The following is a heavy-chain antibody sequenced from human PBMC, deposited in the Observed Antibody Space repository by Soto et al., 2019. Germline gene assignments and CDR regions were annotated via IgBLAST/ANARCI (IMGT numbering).Heavy chain of an antibody. CDR2: IWYDGSNK. CDR1: GFTFSSYG. D-gene: IGHD3-22*01. Sequence: QVQLVESGGGVVQPGRSLRLSCAASGFTFSSYGMHWVRQAPGKGLEWVAVIWYDGSNKYYADSVKGRFTISRDNSKNTLYLQMNSLRAEDTDVYYCARDRGHYYDSSGYYYAPYYYGMDVWGQGTTVTVSS. V-gene: IGHV3-33*01. J-gene: IGHJ6*02. CDR3: ARDRGHYYDSSGYYYAPYYYGMDV.